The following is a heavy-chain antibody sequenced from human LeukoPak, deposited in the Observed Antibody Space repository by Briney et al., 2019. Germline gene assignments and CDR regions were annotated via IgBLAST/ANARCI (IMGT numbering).Heavy chain of an antibody. Sequence: ASVKVSCKASGGTFSSYAISWVRQAPGQGLEWMGWINPNSGGTNYAQKFQGRVTMTRDTSISTAYMELSRLRSDDTAVYYCARDPPRSYCSSTSCSPGDDYWGQGTLVTVSS. J-gene: IGHJ4*02. D-gene: IGHD2-2*01. CDR3: ARDPPRSYCSSTSCSPGDDY. CDR1: GGTFSSYA. CDR2: INPNSGGT. V-gene: IGHV1-2*02.